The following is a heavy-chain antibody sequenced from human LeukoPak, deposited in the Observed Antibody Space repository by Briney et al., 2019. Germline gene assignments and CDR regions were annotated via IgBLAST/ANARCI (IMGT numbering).Heavy chain of an antibody. CDR3: ARGNRYYYDSSGYYRLYYFDY. Sequence: SETLSLTCTVSGGSTSSYYWSWIRQPPGKGLEWIGYIYYSGSTNYNPSLKSRVTISVDTSKNQFSLKLSSVTAADTAVYYCARGNRYYYDSSGYYRLYYFDYWGQGTLVTVSS. CDR1: GGSTSSYY. V-gene: IGHV4-59*01. J-gene: IGHJ4*02. D-gene: IGHD3-22*01. CDR2: IYYSGST.